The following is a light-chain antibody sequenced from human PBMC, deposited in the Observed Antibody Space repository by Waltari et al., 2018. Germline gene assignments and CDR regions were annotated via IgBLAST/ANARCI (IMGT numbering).Light chain of an antibody. CDR3: LQDYDYPRT. CDR1: QRIRAD. CDR2: SGS. J-gene: IGKJ2*01. V-gene: IGKV1-6*01. Sequence: AIQMTQSPSFVSVSVGDRITISCRASQRIRADLGWYQQKPGKAPELLIYSGSTLQSGVPSRFSGRGSGTDFTLTISSLQPEDFATYFCLQDYDYPRTFGQGTRV.